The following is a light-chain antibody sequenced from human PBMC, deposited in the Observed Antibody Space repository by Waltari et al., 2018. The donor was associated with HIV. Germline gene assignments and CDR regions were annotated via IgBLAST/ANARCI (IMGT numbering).Light chain of an antibody. CDR3: SSYAGNNVV. J-gene: IGLJ2*01. CDR1: SSDVGGYNY. V-gene: IGLV2-8*01. CDR2: EVN. Sequence: SALTQPPSASGSPGQSVTISCTGTSSDVGGYNYVSWYQQHPGKAPTLMIYEVNKRPSGVPDRFSGSKYGNTASLTVSGLQAEDEADYYCSSYAGNNVVVGGGTKRTVL.